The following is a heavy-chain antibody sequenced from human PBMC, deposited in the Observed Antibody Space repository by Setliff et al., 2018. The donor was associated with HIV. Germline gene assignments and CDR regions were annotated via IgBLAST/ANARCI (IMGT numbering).Heavy chain of an antibody. J-gene: IGHJ5*02. Sequence: TLSLTCNVSGGSISGYFWTWIRQPAGKGLEWIGRIYTSGSTNYNPSLKSRLSMSIDTSKNHFSLRLTSVTAADTAVYYCARDLPELTGRSFGPWGQGIQVTVSS. CDR3: ARDLPELTGRSFGP. CDR1: GGSISGYF. D-gene: IGHD7-27*01. CDR2: IYTSGST. V-gene: IGHV4-4*07.